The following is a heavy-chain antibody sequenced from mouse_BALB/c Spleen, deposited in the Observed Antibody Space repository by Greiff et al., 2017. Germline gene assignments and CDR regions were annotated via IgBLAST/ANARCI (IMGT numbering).Heavy chain of an antibody. D-gene: IGHD2-10*01. Sequence: VQLKESGPELVKPGASVKISCKASGYSFTGYFMNWVMQSHGKSLEWIGRINPYNGDTFYNQKFKGKATLTVDKSSSTAHMELRSLASEDSAVYYCAIPYYSAMDYWGQGTSVTVSS. CDR3: AIPYYSAMDY. CDR2: INPYNGDT. CDR1: GYSFTGYF. J-gene: IGHJ4*01. V-gene: IGHV1-20*02.